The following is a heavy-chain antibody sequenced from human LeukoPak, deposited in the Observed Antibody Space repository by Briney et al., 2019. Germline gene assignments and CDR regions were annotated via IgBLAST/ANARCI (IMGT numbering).Heavy chain of an antibody. V-gene: IGHV1-2*02. J-gene: IGHJ3*01. Sequence: ASVKVSCKASGYTFSDYYMYWVRQAPGQGLERMGWINPNSGGTKDAQRFQGRVTMTRDTSISTAYMELSGLRSDDTAVYYCARPGSLLAHLTFDVWGQGTMVTVSS. D-gene: IGHD1-26*01. CDR1: GYTFSDYY. CDR3: ARPGSLLAHLTFDV. CDR2: INPNSGGT.